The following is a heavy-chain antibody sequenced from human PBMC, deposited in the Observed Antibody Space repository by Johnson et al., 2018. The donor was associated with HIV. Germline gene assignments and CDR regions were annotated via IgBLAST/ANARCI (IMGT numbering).Heavy chain of an antibody. CDR3: ARATHYYDSSGYYISAFDI. CDR1: GFTFSSYP. V-gene: IGHV3-30*04. Sequence: QVQLVESGGGAVQPGRSLRLSCAASGFTFSSYPMHWVRQAPGKGLEWVAVISSDGSNNYYADSVKGRFTISRDNSKNTLYLQMNSLRDEDTAVYYCARATHYYDSSGYYISAFDIWGQGTMVTVSS. J-gene: IGHJ3*02. CDR2: ISSDGSNN. D-gene: IGHD3-22*01.